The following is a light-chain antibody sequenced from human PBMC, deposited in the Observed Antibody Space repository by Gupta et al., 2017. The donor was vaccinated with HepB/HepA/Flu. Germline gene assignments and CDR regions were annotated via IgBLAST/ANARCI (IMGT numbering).Light chain of an antibody. J-gene: IGLJ2*01. CDR2: DVS. CDR1: SSDVGGYNY. Sequence: QSALTQPASVSGSPGQSITISCTGTSSDVGGYNYVSWYQQHPGKAHKLMIYDVSNRPSGVSNRFSGSKSGNTASLTISGLQAEDEADYYCSSYTSSSLLFGGGTKLTVL. V-gene: IGLV2-14*01. CDR3: SSYTSSSLL.